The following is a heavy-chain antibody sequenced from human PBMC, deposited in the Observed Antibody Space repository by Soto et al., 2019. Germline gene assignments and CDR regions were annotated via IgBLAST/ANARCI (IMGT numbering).Heavy chain of an antibody. CDR3: ARGPYYDLIWNYYYMDV. Sequence: QVQLQESGPGLVKPSETLSLSCSVSGGSISGHYWSWVRQTPGKGLEWIGYMNYSGSTNYNPSLKSRVTISVDTSKNHFCLRLTSVTAADTAVYYCARGPYYDLIWNYYYMDVWGKGTTVTVSS. D-gene: IGHD3-16*01. CDR1: GGSISGHY. CDR2: MNYSGST. V-gene: IGHV4-59*08. J-gene: IGHJ6*03.